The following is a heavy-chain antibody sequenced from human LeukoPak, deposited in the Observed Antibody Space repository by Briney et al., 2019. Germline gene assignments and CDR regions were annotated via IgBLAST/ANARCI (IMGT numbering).Heavy chain of an antibody. D-gene: IGHD6-13*01. J-gene: IGHJ1*01. CDR3: ARGDSSSLEYFQH. Sequence: GESLKISCKGSGDGFTSYLIGWVRQMPGKGLEWMGIIYPGDSDTRYSPSFQGQVTISADKSISTAYLQWSSLKASDTAMYYCARGDSSSLEYFQHWGQGTLVTVSS. CDR2: IYPGDSDT. V-gene: IGHV5-51*01. CDR1: GDGFTSYL.